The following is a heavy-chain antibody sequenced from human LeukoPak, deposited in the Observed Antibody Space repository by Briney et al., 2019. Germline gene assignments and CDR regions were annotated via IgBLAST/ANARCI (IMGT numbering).Heavy chain of an antibody. J-gene: IGHJ5*02. CDR3: AKDPSTAYYDSSGYYYPNWFDP. CDR1: GFTFSSYA. CDR2: ISGSGGST. V-gene: IGHV3-23*01. Sequence: PGGSLRLSCAASGFTFSSYAMSWVRQAPGKGLEWVSAISGSGGSTYYADSVKGRFTISRDNSKNTLYLQMNSLRAEDTAVYYCAKDPSTAYYDSSGYYYPNWFDPWGQGTLVTVSS. D-gene: IGHD3-22*01.